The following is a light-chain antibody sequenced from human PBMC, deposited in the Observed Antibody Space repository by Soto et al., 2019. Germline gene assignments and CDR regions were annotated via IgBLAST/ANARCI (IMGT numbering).Light chain of an antibody. CDR1: QGIDRW. V-gene: IGKV1-12*01. Sequence: IQVTQSPYSLSASVGDRVTITCRASQGIDRWLAWYQQKPGKAPKVLIYAASSLRSGVPSRFSGSGSGTDFSLTISSLQPEDLATYYCKQSKIFPLTFGGGTKVDIK. J-gene: IGKJ4*01. CDR3: KQSKIFPLT. CDR2: AAS.